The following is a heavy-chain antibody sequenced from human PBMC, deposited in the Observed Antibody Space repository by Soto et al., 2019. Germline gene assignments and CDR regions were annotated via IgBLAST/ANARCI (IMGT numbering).Heavy chain of an antibody. CDR2: IYYSGST. Sequence: KPSETLSLTCTVSGGSISSSSYYWGWIRQPPGKGLEWIGSIYYSGSTYYNPSLKSRVTISVDTSKNQFSLELSSVTAADTAVYYCARPSQYDSSGYYRGYYFDYWGQGTLVTVS. D-gene: IGHD3-22*01. V-gene: IGHV4-39*01. J-gene: IGHJ4*02. CDR3: ARPSQYDSSGYYRGYYFDY. CDR1: GGSISSSSYY.